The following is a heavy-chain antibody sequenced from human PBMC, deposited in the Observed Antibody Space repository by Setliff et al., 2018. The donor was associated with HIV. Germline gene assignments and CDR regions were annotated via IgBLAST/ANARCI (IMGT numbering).Heavy chain of an antibody. V-gene: IGHV4-34*01. D-gene: IGHD3-16*01. CDR2: INHSEST. CDR3: ARGGGVTWRSYSFDY. CDR1: GESFSGYY. J-gene: IGHJ4*02. Sequence: PSETLSLTCAVYGESFSGYYWSWIRQPPRKGLEWIGEINHSESTNYNPSLKSRVTISVDTSKNQFSLKLSSVTAADTAVYYCARGGGVTWRSYSFDYWGQGTLVTVSS.